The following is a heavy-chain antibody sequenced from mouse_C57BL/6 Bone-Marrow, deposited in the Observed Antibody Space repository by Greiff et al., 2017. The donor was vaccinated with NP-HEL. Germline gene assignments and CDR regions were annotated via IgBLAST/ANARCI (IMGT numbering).Heavy chain of an antibody. CDR2: ISDGGSYT. D-gene: IGHD1-1*01. J-gene: IGHJ3*01. V-gene: IGHV5-4*03. Sequence: EVKLMESGGGLVKPGGSLKLSCAASGFTFSSYAMSWVRQTPEKRLEWVATISDGGSYTYYPDNVKGRFTISRDNTPNNLYLQMSHLKSEDTAMYYCARGSSPFAYWGQGTLVTVSA. CDR1: GFTFSSYA. CDR3: ARGSSPFAY.